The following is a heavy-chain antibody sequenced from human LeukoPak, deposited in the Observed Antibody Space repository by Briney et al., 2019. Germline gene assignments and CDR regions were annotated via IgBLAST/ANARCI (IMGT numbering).Heavy chain of an antibody. CDR1: GGSISSSSYY. CDR2: IYYSGST. D-gene: IGHD6-6*01. V-gene: IGHV4-39*07. CDR3: ARDSSSFDYYFDY. Sequence: SETLSLTCNVSGGSISSSSYYWGWIRQPPGKGLEWIGTIYYSGSTYYNPSLKSRVTISVDTSKNQFSLKLYSVTAADTAVYYCARDSSSFDYYFDYWGQGTLVTVSS. J-gene: IGHJ4*02.